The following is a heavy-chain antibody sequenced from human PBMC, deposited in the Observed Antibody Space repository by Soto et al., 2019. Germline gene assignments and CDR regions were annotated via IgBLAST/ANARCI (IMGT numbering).Heavy chain of an antibody. CDR2: IYYSGST. CDR1: GGSISSYY. Sequence: QVQLQESGPGLVKPSETLSLTCTVSGGSISSYYWSWIRQPPGKGLEWIGYIYYSGSTNYNPSLKSRVTISVDTSTNQFSLKLSSVTAADTAVYSCARGYSSSFWSGSLFDYWGQGTLVTVSS. CDR3: ARGYSSSFWSGSLFDY. V-gene: IGHV4-59*01. J-gene: IGHJ4*02. D-gene: IGHD6-13*01.